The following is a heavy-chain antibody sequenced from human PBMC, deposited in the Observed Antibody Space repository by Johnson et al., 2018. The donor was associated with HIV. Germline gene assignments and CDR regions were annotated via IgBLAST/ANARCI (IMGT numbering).Heavy chain of an antibody. CDR3: GRERLRAGAFDI. V-gene: IGHV3-7*05. Sequence: MMLVESGGGVVQPGGSLRLSCAASGFTFSSYWMSWVRQAPGKGLEWVANIKQVGSEKYYVDSVKGRFTISRDNAKNSLYLQMNSLRAEDTAVYSCGRERLRAGAFDIWGQGTMVTVSA. CDR1: GFTFSSYW. D-gene: IGHD6-19*01. CDR2: IKQVGSEK. J-gene: IGHJ3*02.